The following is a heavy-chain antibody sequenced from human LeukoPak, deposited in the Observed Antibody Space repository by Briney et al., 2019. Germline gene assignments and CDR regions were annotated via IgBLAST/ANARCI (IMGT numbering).Heavy chain of an antibody. CDR1: GFTFSGYT. Sequence: GGSLRLSCAASGFTFSGYTMHWVRQAPGKGLEWLAFISSDGRYKSHADSVKGRCTISRDNSKNTLYLQMNSLRPEDTAVYYCARARSIVGVSPFQHWGQGTLVTVSS. CDR2: ISSDGRYK. D-gene: IGHD1-26*01. V-gene: IGHV3-30*04. CDR3: ARARSIVGVSPFQH. J-gene: IGHJ1*01.